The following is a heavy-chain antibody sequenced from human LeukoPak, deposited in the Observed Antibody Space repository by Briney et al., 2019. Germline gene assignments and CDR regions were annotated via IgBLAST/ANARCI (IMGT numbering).Heavy chain of an antibody. D-gene: IGHD2-21*02. CDR3: ARGKFVVVTNWFDP. CDR1: GGSFSGYY. J-gene: IGHJ5*02. Sequence: ETLSLTCAVYGGSFSGYYWSWIRQPPGRGLEWIGEINPSGSTNYNPSLKSRVTISVDTSKNQFSLKLSSVTAADTAVYYCARGKFVVVTNWFDPWGQGTLVTVSS. CDR2: INPSGST. V-gene: IGHV4-34*01.